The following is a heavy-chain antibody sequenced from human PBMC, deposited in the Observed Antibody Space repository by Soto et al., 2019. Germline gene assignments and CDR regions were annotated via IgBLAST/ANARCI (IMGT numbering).Heavy chain of an antibody. Sequence: QVQLVESGGGVVQPGRSLRLSCAASGFTFSNYAMHWVRQAPGKGLEWVAVISYDGSHRDYADSVKGRFTISRDISKNTLYLQMNSLRSEDTAVYYCAKGFGELFDAFDIWGQGTMVTVSS. J-gene: IGHJ3*02. D-gene: IGHD3-10*01. CDR1: GFTFSNYA. V-gene: IGHV3-30*18. CDR3: AKGFGELFDAFDI. CDR2: ISYDGSHR.